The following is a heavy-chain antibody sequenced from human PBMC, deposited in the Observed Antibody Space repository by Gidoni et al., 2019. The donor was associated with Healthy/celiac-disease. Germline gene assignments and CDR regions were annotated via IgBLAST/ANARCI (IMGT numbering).Heavy chain of an antibody. V-gene: IGHV1-69*04. CDR1: GGTFSSYA. Sequence: QVQLVQSGAEVKKPGSSVKVSCKASGGTFSSYAISWVRQAPGQGLEWMGRIIPILGIANYAQKFQGRVTITADKSTSTAYMELSSLRSEDTAVYYCALALTRVSGYYYYGMDVWGQGTTVTVSS. CDR2: IIPILGIA. CDR3: ALALTRVSGYYYYGMDV. D-gene: IGHD2-15*01. J-gene: IGHJ6*02.